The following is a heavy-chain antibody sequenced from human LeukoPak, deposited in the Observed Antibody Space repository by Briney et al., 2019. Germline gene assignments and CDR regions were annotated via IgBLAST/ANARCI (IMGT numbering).Heavy chain of an antibody. Sequence: GSLRLSCAASGFTFSTYWMSWVRQAPGKGLEWVANIKQDGSEKYYMDSVKGRFTISRDNAKNSLYLQMNSLRAEDTAMYYCARDSAGNDYWGQGTLVTVSS. CDR1: GFTFSTYW. D-gene: IGHD6-13*01. CDR3: ARDSAGNDY. J-gene: IGHJ4*02. CDR2: IKQDGSEK. V-gene: IGHV3-7*01.